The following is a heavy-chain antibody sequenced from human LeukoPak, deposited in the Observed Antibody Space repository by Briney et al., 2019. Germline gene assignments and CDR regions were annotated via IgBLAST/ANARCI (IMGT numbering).Heavy chain of an antibody. J-gene: IGHJ4*02. Sequence: GGSLRLSCAASGFTFSSYAMSWVRQAPGKGLEWVTAISGSGGSTYYADSVKGRFTISRDNSKNTPYLQMNSLRAEDTAVYYCAKASSGWTNDPFDYWGQGTLVTVSS. CDR3: AKASSGWTNDPFDY. CDR1: GFTFSSYA. V-gene: IGHV3-23*01. D-gene: IGHD6-19*01. CDR2: ISGSGGST.